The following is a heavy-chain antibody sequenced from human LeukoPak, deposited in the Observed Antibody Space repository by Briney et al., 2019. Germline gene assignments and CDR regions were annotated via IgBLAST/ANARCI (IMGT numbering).Heavy chain of an antibody. CDR2: INHSGST. CDR1: GGSFSGYY. V-gene: IGHV4-34*01. D-gene: IGHD3-10*01. Sequence: PSETLSLTCAVYGGSFSGYYWSWIRQPPGKGLEWIGEINHSGSTNYNPSLNSRVTISVDTSKNQFSLKLSSVTAADTAVYYCARGRVLPKIITMVRGVIITSPDWDYWGQGTLVTVSS. J-gene: IGHJ4*02. CDR3: ARGRVLPKIITMVRGVIITSPDWDY.